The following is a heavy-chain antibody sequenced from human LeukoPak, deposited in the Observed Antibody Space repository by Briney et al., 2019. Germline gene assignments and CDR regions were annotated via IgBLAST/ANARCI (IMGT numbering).Heavy chain of an antibody. J-gene: IGHJ4*02. CDR2: IIPIFGTA. CDR3: ARDLRSYYDSSGYPGAD. Sequence: SVKVSCKASGGTFSSYAISWVRQAPGQGLEWMGGIIPIFGTANYAQKFQGRVTITGDESTSTAYMELSSLRSEDTAVYYCARDLRSYYDSSGYPGADWGQGTLVTVSS. D-gene: IGHD3-22*01. CDR1: GGTFSSYA. V-gene: IGHV1-69*13.